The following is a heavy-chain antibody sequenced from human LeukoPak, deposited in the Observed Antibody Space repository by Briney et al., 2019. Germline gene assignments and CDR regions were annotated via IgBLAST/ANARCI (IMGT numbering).Heavy chain of an antibody. CDR2: IKQDGSDK. V-gene: IGHV3-7*01. D-gene: IGHD2-2*01. CDR1: GFSFSNYW. Sequence: GGSLRLSCAGSGFSFSNYWMTWVRQAPGKGLEWVVNIKQDGSDKYYVDSVKGRFTISRDNAKNSLYLQMNSLRAEDTAVYYCATVPAGHYFDYWGQGTLVIVSS. J-gene: IGHJ4*02. CDR3: ATVPAGHYFDY.